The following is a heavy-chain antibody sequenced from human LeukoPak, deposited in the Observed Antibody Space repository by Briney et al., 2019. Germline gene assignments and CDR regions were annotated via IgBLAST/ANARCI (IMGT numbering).Heavy chain of an antibody. D-gene: IGHD2-2*01. V-gene: IGHV4-4*07. J-gene: IGHJ5*02. CDR3: ARWGTYASTSNWFDP. Sequence: SSETLSLTCTVSGGSISSYYWSWIRQPAGKGLEWIGRIYTSGSTNYNPSLKSRVTISVDTSKNQFSLRLSSVTAADTAVYYCARWGTYASTSNWFDPWGQGTLVTVSS. CDR1: GGSISSYY. CDR2: IYTSGST.